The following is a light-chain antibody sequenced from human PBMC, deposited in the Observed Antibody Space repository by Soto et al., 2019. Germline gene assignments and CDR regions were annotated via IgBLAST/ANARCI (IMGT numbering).Light chain of an antibody. J-gene: IGKJ1*01. V-gene: IGKV3-20*01. Sequence: EIVLTQSPGTLSLSPGERATLSCRASQSVSSNYLAWYQQKPGQAPRLLIYGASSRATGIPDRFSGSGSGKDFNLTISRLEPEDFAVYYCQQYDSSPWTFGQGTKVEIK. CDR1: QSVSSNY. CDR3: QQYDSSPWT. CDR2: GAS.